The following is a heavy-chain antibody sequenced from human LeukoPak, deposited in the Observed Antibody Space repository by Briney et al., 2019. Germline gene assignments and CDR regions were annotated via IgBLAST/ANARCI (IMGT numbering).Heavy chain of an antibody. Sequence: GGSLRLSCAASGFTVSNGYMSWVRQAPGKGLEWVSVLYSGGGAYYTDSVRGRFTISRDSSKNTLYLQMNSLRADDTAVYYCVGQTHKDYWGQGTLVTVSS. CDR1: GFTVSNGY. J-gene: IGHJ4*02. CDR3: VGQTHKDY. CDR2: LYSGGGA. V-gene: IGHV3-53*01.